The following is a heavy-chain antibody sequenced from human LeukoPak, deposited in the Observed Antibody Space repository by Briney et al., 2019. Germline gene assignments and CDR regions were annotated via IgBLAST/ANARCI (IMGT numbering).Heavy chain of an antibody. D-gene: IGHD2-2*01. CDR3: ARGPLPYCSSTSCYLGGYYYYGMDV. CDR2: INHSGST. CDR1: GWSFSGYY. J-gene: IGHJ6*04. V-gene: IGHV4-34*01. Sequence: SETLSLTCAAYGWSFSGYYWSWIRQPPGKGLEWIGEINHSGSTNYNPSLKSRVTISVDTSKNQFSLKLSSVTAADTAVYYCARGPLPYCSSTSCYLGGYYYYGMDVWGKGTTVTVSS.